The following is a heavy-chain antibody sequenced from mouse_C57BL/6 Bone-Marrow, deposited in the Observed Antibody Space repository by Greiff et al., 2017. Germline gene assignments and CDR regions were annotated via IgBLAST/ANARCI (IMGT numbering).Heavy chain of an antibody. D-gene: IGHD1-1*01. CDR2: IYPGDGDT. Sequence: QVQLQQSGPELVKPGASVKISCKASGYAFSSSWMNWMKQRPGKGLEWIGRIYPGDGDTNYNGKFKGKATLTADKSSSTAYMQLSSLTSEDSAVYFCARFVYYYVSFYYYAMDYWGQGTSVTVSS. V-gene: IGHV1-82*01. CDR1: GYAFSSSW. J-gene: IGHJ4*01. CDR3: ARFVYYYVSFYYYAMDY.